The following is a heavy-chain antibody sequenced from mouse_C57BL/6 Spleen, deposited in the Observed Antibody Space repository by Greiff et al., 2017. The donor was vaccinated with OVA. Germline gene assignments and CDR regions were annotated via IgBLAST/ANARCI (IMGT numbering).Heavy chain of an antibody. J-gene: IGHJ2*01. CDR2: IDPSDSYT. V-gene: IGHV1-50*01. D-gene: IGHD2-3*01. CDR1: GYTFTSYW. CDR3: ARKNYDGYVY. Sequence: QVQLQQSVAELVKPGASVKLSCKASGYTFTSYWMQWVKQRPGQGLEWIGEIDPSDSYTNYNQKFKGKATLTVDTSSSTAYMQLSSLTSEDSAVYYCARKNYDGYVYWGQGTTLTVSS.